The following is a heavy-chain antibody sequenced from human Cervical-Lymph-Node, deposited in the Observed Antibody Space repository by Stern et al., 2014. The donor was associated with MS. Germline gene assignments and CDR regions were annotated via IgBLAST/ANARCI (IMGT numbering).Heavy chain of an antibody. V-gene: IGHV5-51*01. CDR3: ARHVQGFDY. Sequence: EVQLVASGAEVKKPGESLKISCKLSGYSFTIYYIAWVRQMPGTGLEWMGVIYPYDSDTTYSPSFQGQVAISADKSITTACLQWSSLRASDTAMYYCARHVQGFDYWGQGTLVTVSS. CDR2: IYPYDSDT. J-gene: IGHJ4*02. CDR1: GYSFTIYY.